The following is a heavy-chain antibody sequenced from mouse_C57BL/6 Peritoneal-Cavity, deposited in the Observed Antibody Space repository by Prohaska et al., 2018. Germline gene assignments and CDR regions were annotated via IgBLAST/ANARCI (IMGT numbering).Heavy chain of an antibody. CDR3: ACNYDAMDY. V-gene: IGHV1-61*01. D-gene: IGHD2-1*01. J-gene: IGHJ4*01. Sequence: QVQLQQPGAELVRPGSSVKLSCKASGYTFTSYWMDWVKQRPGQGLEWIGNIYPSDSETHYNQKFKDKATLTVDKSSITAYLQLSSLTSEDSAVYYCACNYDAMDYWGQGTSVTVSS. CDR2: IYPSDSET. CDR1: GYTFTSYW.